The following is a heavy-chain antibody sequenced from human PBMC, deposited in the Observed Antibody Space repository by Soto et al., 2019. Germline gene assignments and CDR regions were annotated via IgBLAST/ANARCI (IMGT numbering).Heavy chain of an antibody. CDR1: GVTVSISF. CDR3: AKGVPGIAVAGTGYFQH. CDR2: ISDLGSST. J-gene: IGHJ1*01. Sequence: PGGSLRLSCAVSGVTVSISFMDGVLQATGKGLEWVAVISDLGSSTYYADSVKGRFTISRDNSKNTLYLQMNSLRAEDTAVYYCAKGVPGIAVAGTGYFQHWGQGTLVTV. D-gene: IGHD6-19*01. V-gene: IGHV3-23*01.